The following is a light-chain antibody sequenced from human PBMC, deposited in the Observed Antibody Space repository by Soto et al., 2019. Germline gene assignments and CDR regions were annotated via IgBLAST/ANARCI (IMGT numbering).Light chain of an antibody. Sequence: EIVMTQSPATLSVSPGERATLSCRASQSVIILLAWYQQKPGQAPRLLMHGATTRATGIPARFSGSGSGTEFTLTISSLQSEDFEVYYCQQYNNWPRTFGQGTKVDIK. CDR3: QQYNNWPRT. J-gene: IGKJ1*01. CDR1: QSVIIL. V-gene: IGKV3-15*01. CDR2: GAT.